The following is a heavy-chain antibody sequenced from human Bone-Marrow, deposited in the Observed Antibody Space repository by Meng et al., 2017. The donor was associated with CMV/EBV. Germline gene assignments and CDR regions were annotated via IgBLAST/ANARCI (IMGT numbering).Heavy chain of an antibody. D-gene: IGHD2-2*01. Sequence: ASVKVSCKASGDTFTSYDINWVRQAPGQGLEWMGWMNPNGDNTGYAQKFQGRVTMTRNSSICTAYMELSSLRSEDTAVYYCARGRRYCSRTSCYYFDYWGQGTLVTVSS. CDR2: MNPNGDNT. CDR1: GDTFTSYD. V-gene: IGHV1-8*01. CDR3: ARGRRYCSRTSCYYFDY. J-gene: IGHJ4*02.